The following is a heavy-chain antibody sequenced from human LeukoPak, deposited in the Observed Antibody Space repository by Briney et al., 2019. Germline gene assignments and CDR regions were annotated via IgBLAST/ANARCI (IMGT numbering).Heavy chain of an antibody. CDR3: ARGGSDWADYYYYGMDV. D-gene: IGHD6-19*01. V-gene: IGHV6-1*01. Sequence: SQTLSLTCAISGDSVSSNSAAWNWIRQSPSRGLEWLGRTYYRSKWYNDYAVSVKSRITINPDTSKNQFSLQLNSVTPEDTAVYYCARGGSDWADYYYYGMDVWGQGTTVTVSS. J-gene: IGHJ6*02. CDR2: TYYRSKWYN. CDR1: GDSVSSNSAA.